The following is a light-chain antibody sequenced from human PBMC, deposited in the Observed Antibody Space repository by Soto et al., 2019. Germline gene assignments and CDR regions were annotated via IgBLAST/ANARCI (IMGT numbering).Light chain of an antibody. V-gene: IGKV1-5*01. CDR2: DAS. J-gene: IGKJ3*01. Sequence: DIQVTQSPPTLSASVGDRVTITCRASQTISTWMAWYQQKPGKAPKLLVYDASTLQSGVASRFSGSGSGTEFTLIISGLQPDDSATYYCQQLYVYPFTFGPGTKVDIK. CDR3: QQLYVYPFT. CDR1: QTISTW.